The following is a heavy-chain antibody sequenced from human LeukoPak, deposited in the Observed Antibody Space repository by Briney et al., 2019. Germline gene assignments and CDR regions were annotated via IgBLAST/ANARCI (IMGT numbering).Heavy chain of an antibody. D-gene: IGHD3-3*01. CDR3: ANPNYDFWSGDINWFDP. CDR1: GFTFSSYS. V-gene: IGHV3-21*04. CDR2: ISSSSSYI. Sequence: GGSLRLSCAAPGFTFSSYSMNWVRQAPGKGLEWVSSISSSSSYIYYADSVKGRFTISRDNAKNSLYLQMNSLRAEDTAVYYCANPNYDFWSGDINWFDPWGQGTLVTVSS. J-gene: IGHJ5*02.